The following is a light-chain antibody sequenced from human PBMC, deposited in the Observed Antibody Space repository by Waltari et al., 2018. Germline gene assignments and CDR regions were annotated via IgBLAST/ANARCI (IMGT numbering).Light chain of an antibody. Sequence: DVVMTQSPLSLPVTLGQPASISCKSSQSLVHSDGNTYLNWFHQRPGQSPRRLIYKVSNRDSGVPDRFSGSGFGTEFALTISGLQPDDFATYFCQQYNSFFRTFGQGTKVEIK. V-gene: IGKV2-30*02. CDR3: QQYNSFFRT. CDR2: KVS. CDR1: QSLVHSDGNTY. J-gene: IGKJ1*01.